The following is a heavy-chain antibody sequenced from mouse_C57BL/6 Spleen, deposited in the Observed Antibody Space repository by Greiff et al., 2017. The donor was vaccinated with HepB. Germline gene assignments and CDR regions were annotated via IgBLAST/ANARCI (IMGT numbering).Heavy chain of an antibody. Sequence: EVKLVESGGGLVKPGGSLKLSCAASGFTFSSYTMSWVRQTPEKRLEWVATISGGGGNTYYPDSVKGRFTISSDNAKNTLYLQMSSLRSEDTALYYCARHYDDDPYYWGQGTTLTVSS. J-gene: IGHJ2*01. CDR1: GFTFSSYT. CDR2: ISGGGGNT. CDR3: ARHYDDDPYY. D-gene: IGHD2-3*01. V-gene: IGHV5-9*01.